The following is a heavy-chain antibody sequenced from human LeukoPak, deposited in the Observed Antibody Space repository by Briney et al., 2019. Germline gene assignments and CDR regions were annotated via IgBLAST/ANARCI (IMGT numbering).Heavy chain of an antibody. D-gene: IGHD3-22*01. J-gene: IGHJ3*02. Sequence: PGGSLRLSCAASGFTFSSYSMNWVRQAPGKGLEWVSSISSSSSYIYYADSVKGRFTISRDNGKNSLYLQMNSLRAEDTAVYYCARSYDSSGYYFHGPGAFDIWGQGTMVTVSS. CDR3: ARSYDSSGYYFHGPGAFDI. CDR2: ISSSSSYI. V-gene: IGHV3-21*01. CDR1: GFTFSSYS.